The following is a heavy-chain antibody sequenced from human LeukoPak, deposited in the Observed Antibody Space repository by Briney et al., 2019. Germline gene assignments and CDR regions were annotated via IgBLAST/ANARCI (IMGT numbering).Heavy chain of an antibody. V-gene: IGHV3-23*01. Sequence: GGSLRLSCAASGFTFSTYSMNWVRQAPGKGLEWVSAISGSGGSTYYADSVKGRFTISRDNSKNTLYLQMNSLRAEDTAVYYCAKDTYYDFWSGYYFDIWGQGTMVTVSS. J-gene: IGHJ3*02. CDR1: GFTFSTYS. D-gene: IGHD3-3*01. CDR3: AKDTYYDFWSGYYFDI. CDR2: ISGSGGST.